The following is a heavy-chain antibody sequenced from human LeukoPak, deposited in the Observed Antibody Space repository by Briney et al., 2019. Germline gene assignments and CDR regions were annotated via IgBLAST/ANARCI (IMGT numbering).Heavy chain of an antibody. CDR3: ARDLLNEGNHLDY. D-gene: IGHD4-23*01. CDR2: IYYSGST. J-gene: IGHJ4*02. V-gene: IGHV4-59*12. CDR1: GGSISDYY. Sequence: KASEALSLTCSVSGGSISDYYWGWIRQPPGKRLEWIGHIYYSGSTNYNPSLQSRVTVSLDMSKNQFSLKLSSVTAADTAVYYCARDLLNEGNHLDYWGQGTLVTISS.